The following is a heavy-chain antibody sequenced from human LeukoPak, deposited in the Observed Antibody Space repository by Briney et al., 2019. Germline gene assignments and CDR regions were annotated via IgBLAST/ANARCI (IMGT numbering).Heavy chain of an antibody. V-gene: IGHV3-30*18. CDR3: AKPLVSGY. CDR2: ISYDGSNK. D-gene: IGHD2-21*01. Sequence: GRSLRLSCAASGFTFSSYGMHWVRQAPGKGLEWVAVISYDGSNKYYADSVKGRFTISRDNSKNMLYLQMNSLRAEDTAVYYCAKPLVSGYWGQGTLVTVSS. J-gene: IGHJ4*02. CDR1: GFTFSSYG.